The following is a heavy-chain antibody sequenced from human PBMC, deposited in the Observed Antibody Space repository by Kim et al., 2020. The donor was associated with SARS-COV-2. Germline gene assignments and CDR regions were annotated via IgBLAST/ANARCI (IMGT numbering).Heavy chain of an antibody. Sequence: DSVKGRFTISRDNAKNSLYLQMNSLRAEDTALYYCAKGASESYSSSWYGNWGQGTLVTVSS. CDR3: AKGASESYSSSWYGN. V-gene: IGHV3-9*01. D-gene: IGHD6-13*01. J-gene: IGHJ4*02.